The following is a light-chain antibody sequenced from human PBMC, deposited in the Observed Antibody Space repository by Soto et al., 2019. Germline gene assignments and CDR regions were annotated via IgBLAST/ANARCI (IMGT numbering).Light chain of an antibody. Sequence: DIEMTQSPSTLSASVGDRVTITCRASQSISSWLAWYQQKPGKAPKLLIYKASSLESGVPSRFSGSGSGTEFALTISSLQPDDFARYYCQQYNGGPWTFGQGTKVESK. CDR1: QSISSW. V-gene: IGKV1-5*03. CDR3: QQYNGGPWT. CDR2: KAS. J-gene: IGKJ1*01.